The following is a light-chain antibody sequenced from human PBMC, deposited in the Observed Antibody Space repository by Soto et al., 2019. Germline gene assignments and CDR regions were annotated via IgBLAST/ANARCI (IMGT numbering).Light chain of an antibody. CDR3: QEYCSVPLT. CDR2: GAS. Sequence: EIVLTQSPGTLSLSPGERATLSCRASQSVSTSYLAWYQQKPGQAPRLLIYGASSRATGIPDRFSVSGSVADFTLTISRLEPEDWAVYYCQEYCSVPLTFGGGTKVEIK. J-gene: IGKJ4*01. V-gene: IGKV3-20*01. CDR1: QSVSTSY.